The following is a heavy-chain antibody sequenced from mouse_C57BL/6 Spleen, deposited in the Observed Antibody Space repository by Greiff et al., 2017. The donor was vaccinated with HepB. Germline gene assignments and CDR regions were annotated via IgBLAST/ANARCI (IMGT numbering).Heavy chain of an antibody. CDR2: ISSGSSTI. J-gene: IGHJ2*01. CDR1: GFTFSDYG. V-gene: IGHV5-17*01. Sequence: DVHLVESGGGLVKPGGSLKLSCAASGFTFSDYGMHSVRQAPEKGLEWVAYISSGSSTIYYADTVKGRFTISRDNAKNTLFLQMTSLRSEDTAMYYCARHGYPYYFDYWGQGTTLTVSS. D-gene: IGHD2-2*01. CDR3: ARHGYPYYFDY.